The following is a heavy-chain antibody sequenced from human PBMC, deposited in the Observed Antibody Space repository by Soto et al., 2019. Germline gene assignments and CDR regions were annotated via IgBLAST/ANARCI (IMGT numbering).Heavy chain of an antibody. CDR1: GGSISCSSYY. D-gene: IGHD3-10*01. CDR3: ARLLYGSGSWFDP. Sequence: SETLSLTCTVSGGSISCSSYYWGWIRQPPGKGLEWIGSIYYSGSTYYNPPLKSRVTISVDTSKNQFSLKLSSVTAADTAVYYCARLLYGSGSWFDPWGQGTLVTVS. V-gene: IGHV4-39*01. CDR2: IYYSGST. J-gene: IGHJ5*02.